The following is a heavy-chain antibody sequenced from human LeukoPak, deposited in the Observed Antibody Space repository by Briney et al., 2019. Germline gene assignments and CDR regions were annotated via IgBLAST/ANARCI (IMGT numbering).Heavy chain of an antibody. V-gene: IGHV3-23*01. CDR2: ISGSGGST. J-gene: IGHJ4*02. Sequence: SGGSLRLSCAASGFTFSSYAMSWVRQAPGKGLEWVSAISGSGGSTYYADSVKGRFTISRDNSKNTLYLQMNSLRAEDTAVYYCAKGGGGSGSYYNVPLFDWGQGTLVTVSS. CDR1: GFTFSSYA. D-gene: IGHD3-10*01. CDR3: AKGGGGSGSYYNVPLFD.